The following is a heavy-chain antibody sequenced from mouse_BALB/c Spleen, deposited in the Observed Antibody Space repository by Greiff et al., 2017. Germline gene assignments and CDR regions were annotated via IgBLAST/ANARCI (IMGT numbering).Heavy chain of an antibody. CDR1: GFTFSSFG. CDR2: ISSGSSTI. Sequence: DVMLVESGGGLVKPGGSLKLSCAASGFTFSSFGMHWVRQAPEKGLEWVAYISSGSSTIYYADTVKGRFTISRDNPKNTLFLQMTSLRSEDTAMYYCARPWFAYWGQGTLVTVSA. V-gene: IGHV5-17*02. J-gene: IGHJ3*01. CDR3: ARPWFAY.